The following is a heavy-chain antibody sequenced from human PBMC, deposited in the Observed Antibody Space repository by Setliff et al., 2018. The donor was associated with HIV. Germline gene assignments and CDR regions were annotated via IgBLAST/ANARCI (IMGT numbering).Heavy chain of an antibody. V-gene: IGHV1-3*01. D-gene: IGHD2-15*01. CDR2: INAGNGNA. J-gene: IGHJ3*02. CDR1: GYTFTSYA. CDR3: TREVCSDGCPNDAFDI. Sequence: ASVKVSCKASGYTFTSYAMHWVRQAPGQRLEWMGWINAGNGNAKYSQKFQGRFTVSRDNTQNSLYLQMNSLTAEDTALYYCTREVCSDGCPNDAFDIWGRGTMVTVSS.